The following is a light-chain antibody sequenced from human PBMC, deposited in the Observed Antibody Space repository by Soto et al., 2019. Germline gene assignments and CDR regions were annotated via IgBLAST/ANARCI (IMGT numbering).Light chain of an antibody. Sequence: EVVLTHSPGTLSLSPGERATLSCSASQSVSSSYLAWYQQKPGQAPRFLIYSASSRATGIPDRFSGSGSGTDFTLTISRLEPEDFAVYYCQQYGNSPITFGQGTRLEIK. V-gene: IGKV3-20*01. CDR2: SAS. J-gene: IGKJ5*01. CDR3: QQYGNSPIT. CDR1: QSVSSSY.